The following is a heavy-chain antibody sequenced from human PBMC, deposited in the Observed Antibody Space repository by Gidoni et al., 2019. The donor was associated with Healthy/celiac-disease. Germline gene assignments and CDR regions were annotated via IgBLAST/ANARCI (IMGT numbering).Heavy chain of an antibody. D-gene: IGHD6-19*01. CDR2: INPNSGGT. CDR1: GYTFTGQY. CDR3: ASGAVADFDY. Sequence: QVQLVQSGAEVKKPGASVKVSCKASGYTFTGQYMHWVRQAPGQGLEWMGWINPNSGGTIYAQKFQGRVTMTRDTSISTAYMELSRLRSDDTAVYYCASGAVADFDYWGQGTLVTVSS. V-gene: IGHV1-2*02. J-gene: IGHJ4*02.